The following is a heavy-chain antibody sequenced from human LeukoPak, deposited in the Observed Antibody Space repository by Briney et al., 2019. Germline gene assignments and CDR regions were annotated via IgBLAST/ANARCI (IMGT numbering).Heavy chain of an antibody. J-gene: IGHJ3*02. CDR3: GRNFPPHASDN. V-gene: IGHV3-7*01. CDR1: GFSLRRYW. Sequence: GGSLRLSCVGSGFSLRRYWLRWVPGAPGKGLEWVASMDGDGTVQYDVDSGKGRFTIYRDNAKRSLYLQRNSLRAEDTAVYFCGRNFPPHASDNWGQGTMVTVSS. CDR2: MDGDGTVQ.